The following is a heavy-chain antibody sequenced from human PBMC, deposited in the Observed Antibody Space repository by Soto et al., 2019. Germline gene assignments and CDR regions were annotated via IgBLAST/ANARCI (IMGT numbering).Heavy chain of an antibody. V-gene: IGHV3-30-3*01. CDR1: GFTFSSYA. J-gene: IGHJ4*02. CDR3: ARDGIAAAGTLFDY. CDR2: ISYDGSNK. Sequence: GGSLRLSCAASGFTFSSYAMHWVRQAPGKWLEWVAVISYDGSNKYYADSVKGRFTISRDNSKNTLYLQMNSLRAEDTAVYYCARDGIAAAGTLFDYWGQGXLVTVYS. D-gene: IGHD6-13*01.